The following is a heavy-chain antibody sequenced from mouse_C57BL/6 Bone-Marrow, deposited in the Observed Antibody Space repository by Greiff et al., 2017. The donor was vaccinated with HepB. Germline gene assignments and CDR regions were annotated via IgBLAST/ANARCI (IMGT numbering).Heavy chain of an antibody. CDR2: IYPRSGNT. V-gene: IGHV1-81*01. J-gene: IGHJ3*01. D-gene: IGHD1-1*01. CDR3: ARGTTVVAPSAY. CDR1: GYTFTSYG. Sequence: VKLQESGAELARPGASVKLSCKASGYTFTSYGISWVKQRTGQGLEWIGEIYPRSGNTYYNEKFKGKATLTADKSSSTAYMELRSLTSEDSAVYFCARGTTVVAPSAYWGQGTLVTVSA.